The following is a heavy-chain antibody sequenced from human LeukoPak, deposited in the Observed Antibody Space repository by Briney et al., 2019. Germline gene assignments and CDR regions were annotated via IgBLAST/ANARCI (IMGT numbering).Heavy chain of an antibody. J-gene: IGHJ3*02. CDR1: GGSISSSSYY. Sequence: SETLSLTCTVSGGSISSSSYYWGWIRQPPGKGLEWIGSIYYSGSTYYNPSLKSRVTISVGTSKNQFSLKLSSVTAADTAVYYCARPYGLLLDAFDIWGQGTMVTVSS. V-gene: IGHV4-39*01. D-gene: IGHD3-22*01. CDR3: ARPYGLLLDAFDI. CDR2: IYYSGST.